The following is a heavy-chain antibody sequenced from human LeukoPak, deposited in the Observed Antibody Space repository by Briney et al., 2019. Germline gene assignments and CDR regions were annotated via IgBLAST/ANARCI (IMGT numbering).Heavy chain of an antibody. Sequence: GGSLRLSCAASGFTFSSYAMSWVRQAPGKGLEGVSAISCSGGSTYYADSVKGRFTISRDNSKNTLYLQMNSLRAEYTAVYYCANQTAAAGTNFQHWGQGTLVTVSS. CDR1: GFTFSSYA. CDR3: ANQTAAAGTNFQH. CDR2: ISCSGGST. V-gene: IGHV3-23*01. D-gene: IGHD6-13*01. J-gene: IGHJ1*01.